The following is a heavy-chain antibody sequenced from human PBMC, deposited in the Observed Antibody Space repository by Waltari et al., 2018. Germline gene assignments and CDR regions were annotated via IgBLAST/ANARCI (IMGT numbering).Heavy chain of an antibody. Sequence: QVQLVQSGAEVKKPGASVKVSCKASGYIFTSYDINWVRQATGQGLEWMGWMNANSGHTGYAQTLQGRITLTRNTSISTADMELSRLSSDDTAVYYCARPQTISTSWLASWGQGTLVTVSA. CDR3: ARPQTISTSWLAS. J-gene: IGHJ5*01. CDR2: MNANSGHT. CDR1: GYIFTSYD. V-gene: IGHV1-8*02. D-gene: IGHD2-2*01.